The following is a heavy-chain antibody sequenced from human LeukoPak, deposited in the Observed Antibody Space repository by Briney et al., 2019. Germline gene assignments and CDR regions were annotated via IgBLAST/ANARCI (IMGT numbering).Heavy chain of an antibody. J-gene: IGHJ4*02. Sequence: SETLSLTCIVSGGSISSHYWSWIRQPPGKGLEWIGYIYYSGSTSYNPSLKSRVTMSIDTSKNQFSLKLSSVTAADTAVYYCVSRGXSGWGQXDYWGQGTLVTVSS. CDR2: IYYSGST. CDR1: GGSISSHY. V-gene: IGHV4-59*11. D-gene: IGHD6-19*01. CDR3: VSRGXSGWGQXDY.